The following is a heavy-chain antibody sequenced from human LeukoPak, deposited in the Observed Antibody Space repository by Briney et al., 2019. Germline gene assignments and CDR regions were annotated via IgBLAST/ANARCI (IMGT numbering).Heavy chain of an antibody. CDR1: GFTFSSYE. Sequence: PGGSLRLSCAASGFTFSSYEMNWVRQAPGKGLEWVSSISSSSSYIYYADSVKGRFTISRDNAKNSLYLQMNSLRAEDTAVYYCARDMGYGSGSFDYWGQGTLVTVSS. CDR3: ARDMGYGSGSFDY. J-gene: IGHJ4*02. CDR2: ISSSSSYI. V-gene: IGHV3-21*01. D-gene: IGHD3-10*01.